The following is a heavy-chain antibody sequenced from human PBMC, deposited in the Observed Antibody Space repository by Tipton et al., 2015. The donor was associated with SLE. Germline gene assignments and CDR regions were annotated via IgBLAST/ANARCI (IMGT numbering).Heavy chain of an antibody. J-gene: IGHJ4*02. CDR2: ISYDGSNK. D-gene: IGHD2-2*01. Sequence: SLRLSCAASGFTFSSYGMHWVRQAPGKGLEWVAVISYDGSNKHYADSVRGRFTISRDNSKNTLYLQMNSLRPEDTAVYYCASQLLYNFDYWGQGTLVTVSS. CDR3: ASQLLYNFDY. V-gene: IGHV3-30*03. CDR1: GFTFSSYG.